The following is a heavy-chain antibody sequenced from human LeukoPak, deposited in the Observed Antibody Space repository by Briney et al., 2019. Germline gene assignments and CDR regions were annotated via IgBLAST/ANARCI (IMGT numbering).Heavy chain of an antibody. J-gene: IGHJ6*02. V-gene: IGHV3-30-3*01. D-gene: IGHD3-3*01. CDR3: AKGNYDFWGGYYKNYGMDV. CDR1: GFTFSSYA. Sequence: GRSLRLSCAASGFTFSSYAMHWVRQAPGKGLEWVAVISYDGSNKYYADSVKGRFTISRDNSKNTLYLQMNSLRAEDTAVYYCAKGNYDFWGGYYKNYGMDVWGQGTTVTVSS. CDR2: ISYDGSNK.